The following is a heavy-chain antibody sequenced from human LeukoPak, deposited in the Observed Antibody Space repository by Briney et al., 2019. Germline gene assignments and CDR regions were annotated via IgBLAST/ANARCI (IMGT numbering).Heavy chain of an antibody. V-gene: IGHV4-59*08. J-gene: IGHJ4*02. Sequence: SETLSLTCTVSGGSISSYYWSWIRQPPGKGLEWIWYIYYSGSTNYNPSLKSRVTISVDTSKNQFSLKLSSVTAADTAVYYCAGTYYYGSGSYGLDYWGQGTLVTVSS. CDR1: GGSISSYY. CDR3: AGTYYYGSGSYGLDY. CDR2: IYYSGST. D-gene: IGHD3-10*01.